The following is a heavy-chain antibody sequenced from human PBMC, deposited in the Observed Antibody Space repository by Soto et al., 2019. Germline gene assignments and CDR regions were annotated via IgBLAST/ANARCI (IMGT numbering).Heavy chain of an antibody. V-gene: IGHV1-18*01. Sequence: QVQLVQSGNEVKKPGASVNVSCKASGYSFTRYGISWVRQAPGQGLEWMGWISGYNGKTKYAQKLQGRVSMTTDTSTSTAYMELRSLGSDDTPVYYCAREGDLPYYYYGMDVWGQGTTVTVSS. CDR3: AREGDLPYYYYGMDV. CDR2: ISGYNGKT. CDR1: GYSFTRYG. D-gene: IGHD3-16*01. J-gene: IGHJ6*02.